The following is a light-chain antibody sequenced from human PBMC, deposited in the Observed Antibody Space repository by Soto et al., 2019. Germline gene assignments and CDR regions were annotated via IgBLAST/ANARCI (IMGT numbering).Light chain of an antibody. CDR3: QQYDEWPET. Sequence: EKVMTQSPATLSVSPGERATLSGRASQSVSSNLAWYQQKPGQAPRLLIYDASTRATGIPARFSGSGSGTEFTLTISSLESEDLAVYYCQQYDEWPETFGQGTKVEIK. V-gene: IGKV3-15*01. CDR2: DAS. CDR1: QSVSSN. J-gene: IGKJ1*01.